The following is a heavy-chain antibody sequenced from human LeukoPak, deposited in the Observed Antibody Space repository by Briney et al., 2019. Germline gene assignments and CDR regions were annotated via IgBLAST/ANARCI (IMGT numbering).Heavy chain of an antibody. V-gene: IGHV4-59*01. CDR3: ARGTQQPHDAFDI. CDR2: IYYSGST. J-gene: IGHJ3*02. Sequence: SETLSLTCTVSGGSISSYYWSWIRQPPGKGLVWIGYIYYSGSTNYNPSLKSRVTISVDTSKNQFSLKLSSVTAADTAVYYCARGTQQPHDAFDIWGQGTMVTVSS. D-gene: IGHD5-18*01. CDR1: GGSISSYY.